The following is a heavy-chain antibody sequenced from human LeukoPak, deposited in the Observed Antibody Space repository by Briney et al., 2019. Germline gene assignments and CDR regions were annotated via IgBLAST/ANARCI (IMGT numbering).Heavy chain of an antibody. CDR1: GGSFSGYY. Sequence: PSETLSLTCAVYGGSFSGYYWSWIRQPPGKGLEWIGEINHSGSTNYNPPLKSRVTISVDTSKNQFSLKLSSVTAADTAVYYCARMRRVSPFDIWGQGTMVTVSS. CDR3: ARMRRVSPFDI. D-gene: IGHD6-6*01. J-gene: IGHJ3*02. V-gene: IGHV4-34*01. CDR2: INHSGST.